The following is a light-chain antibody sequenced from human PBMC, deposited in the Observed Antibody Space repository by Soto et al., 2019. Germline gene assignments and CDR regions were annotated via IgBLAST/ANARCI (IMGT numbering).Light chain of an antibody. V-gene: IGLV2-14*03. CDR3: SSYAGSNTLWV. J-gene: IGLJ3*02. Sequence: QSALTQPASVSGSPGQSITISCTGTSGDVGGSNYVSWYQQHPGKAPKLMIYEVTYRPSGVSNRVSGSKSDNTASLTISGLQAEDEADYYCSSYAGSNTLWVFGGGTKLTVL. CDR2: EVT. CDR1: SGDVGGSNY.